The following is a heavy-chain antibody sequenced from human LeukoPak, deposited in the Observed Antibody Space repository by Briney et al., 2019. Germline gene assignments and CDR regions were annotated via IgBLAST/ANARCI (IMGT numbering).Heavy chain of an antibody. Sequence: SETLSLTCAVYGGSFSGYYWSWIRQPPGKGLEWIGEINHSGSTNYNPSLKSRVTISVDTSKNQFSLKLSSVTAADTAVYYCARGQGTPGRRWFDPWGQGTLVTVSS. D-gene: IGHD2-15*01. V-gene: IGHV4-34*01. J-gene: IGHJ5*02. CDR1: GGSFSGYY. CDR3: ARGQGTPGRRWFDP. CDR2: INHSGST.